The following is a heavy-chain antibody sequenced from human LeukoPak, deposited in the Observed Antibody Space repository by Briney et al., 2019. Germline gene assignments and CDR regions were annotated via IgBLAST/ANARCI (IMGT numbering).Heavy chain of an antibody. Sequence: SGVTNYAQNFKARVTMATDTSISTAYMELSGLRSDDTAVYYCARAYSPRRGTDYDTDAFDIWGQGTMLTVSS. CDR2: SGVT. D-gene: IGHD3/OR15-3a*01. CDR3: ARAYSPRRGTDYDTDAFDI. V-gene: IGHV1-2*02. J-gene: IGHJ3*02.